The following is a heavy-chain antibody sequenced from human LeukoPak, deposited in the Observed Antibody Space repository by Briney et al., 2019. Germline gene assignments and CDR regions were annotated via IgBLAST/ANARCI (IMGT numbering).Heavy chain of an antibody. Sequence: SLGVLRLSCAASGFTFSSYWLSWVRQAPGKGVEWVANIKQDGSDKYYVDSVKGRFTISRDNAKNSLYLQMNSLRAEDTAVYYCARERPDSSGWYRGYYFDYWGQGTLVTVSS. CDR1: GFTFSSYW. J-gene: IGHJ4*02. CDR3: ARERPDSSGWYRGYYFDY. CDR2: IKQDGSDK. D-gene: IGHD6-19*01. V-gene: IGHV3-7*03.